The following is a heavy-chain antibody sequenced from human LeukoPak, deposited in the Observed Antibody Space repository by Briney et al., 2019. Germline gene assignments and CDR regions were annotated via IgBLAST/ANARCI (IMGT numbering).Heavy chain of an antibody. D-gene: IGHD1/OR15-1a*01. V-gene: IGHV4-59*01. CDR3: ARSLSGLRFEQHWFDP. CDR2: IYYSGST. CDR1: GGSISSYY. J-gene: IGHJ5*02. Sequence: SETLPLTCTVTGGSISSYYWSWIRQPPGKGLAGMGYIYYSGSTNYNPSLRSRVTISVDTSKNQVSLKVHYVTAADTAVYYCARSLSGLRFEQHWFDPWGQGTLVTVSS.